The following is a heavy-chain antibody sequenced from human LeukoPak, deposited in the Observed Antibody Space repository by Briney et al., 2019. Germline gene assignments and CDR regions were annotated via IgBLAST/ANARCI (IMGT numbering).Heavy chain of an antibody. CDR2: IYYSGST. V-gene: IGHV4-39*01. CDR3: ARSITMIVGPPVGWFDP. D-gene: IGHD3-22*01. CDR1: GGSISSSSYY. Sequence: SETLSLTCTVSGGSISSSSYYWGWIRQPPGKGLEWIGSIYYSGSTYYNPSLKSRVTISVDTAKNQVSLKLTSVTAADTAVYYCARSITMIVGPPVGWFDPWGQGTLVTVSS. J-gene: IGHJ5*02.